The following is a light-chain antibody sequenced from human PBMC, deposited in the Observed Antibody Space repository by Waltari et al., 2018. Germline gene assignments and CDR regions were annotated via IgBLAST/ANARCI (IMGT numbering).Light chain of an antibody. CDR3: QCYDSSLSGSV. V-gene: IGLV1-40*01. J-gene: IGLJ3*02. Sequence: QSVLTQPPSVSGAPGQRVTISCTGSSSNIGAGYAVHWYQQLPGTAPKLLIYGNTNRPSGVPHRFSGSKSGTSASLAITGLQAEDEADYYCQCYDSSLSGSVFGGGTKLTVL. CDR1: SSNIGAGYA. CDR2: GNT.